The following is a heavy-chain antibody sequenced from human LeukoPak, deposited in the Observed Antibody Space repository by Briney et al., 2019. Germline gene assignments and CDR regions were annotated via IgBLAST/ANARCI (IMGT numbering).Heavy chain of an antibody. D-gene: IGHD6-19*01. CDR1: GGSISRYY. CDR2: IQTSGST. CDR3: ARVGSGWSFDY. Sequence: SETLTLTCTVSGGSISRYYWGWIRQPAGRGLEWIGRIQTSGSTNYNPSLKSRVTMSVDTSKNKFSLKVNSVTAADTAVYYCARVGSGWSFDYWGQGTLVTVSS. V-gene: IGHV4-4*07. J-gene: IGHJ4*02.